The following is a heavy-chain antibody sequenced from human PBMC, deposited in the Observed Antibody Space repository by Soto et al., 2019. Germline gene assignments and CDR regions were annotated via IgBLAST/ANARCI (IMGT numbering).Heavy chain of an antibody. Sequence: QVQLVQSGAEVKKPGASVKVSCKASGYTFTSYAMNWVRQAPGQRLEWMGWINAGNGNTKYSQKCQGRVTITRDTSASTAYMELSSLRSSDTAVYYCSRDLPPVDYWGQGTLVTVSS. CDR2: INAGNGNT. CDR3: SRDLPPVDY. J-gene: IGHJ4*02. CDR1: GYTFTSYA. V-gene: IGHV1-3*01.